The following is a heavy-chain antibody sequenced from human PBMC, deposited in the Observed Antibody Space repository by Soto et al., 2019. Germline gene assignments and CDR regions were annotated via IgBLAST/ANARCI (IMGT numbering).Heavy chain of an antibody. CDR1: GFTFSSYA. CDR3: AKYYPYYYDSSGYYFDY. J-gene: IGHJ4*02. CDR2: ISGIGGST. V-gene: IGHV3-23*01. Sequence: LRLSCAASGFTFSSYAMSWVRQAPGKGLEWVSAISGIGGSTYYADSVKGRFTISRDNSKNTLYLQMNSLRAEDTAVYYCAKYYPYYYDSSGYYFDYWGQGTLVTVSS. D-gene: IGHD3-22*01.